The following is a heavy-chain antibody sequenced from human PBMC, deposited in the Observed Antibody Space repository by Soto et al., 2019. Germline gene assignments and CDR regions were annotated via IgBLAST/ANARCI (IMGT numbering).Heavy chain of an antibody. J-gene: IGHJ4*02. CDR2: TSFDGSSG. CDR1: GFTFSSSG. D-gene: IGHD6-19*01. CDR3: AKSPPAVAGYFDY. V-gene: IGHV3-30*18. Sequence: QVQLVESGGGVVQPGRSLRLSCAASGFTFSSSGVHWVRQAPGKGLEWVAVTSFDGSSGYYADSVRGRFTISRDNSNNTLHLQMNSLRAEDTAVYYCAKSPPAVAGYFDYWGQGTLVTVSS.